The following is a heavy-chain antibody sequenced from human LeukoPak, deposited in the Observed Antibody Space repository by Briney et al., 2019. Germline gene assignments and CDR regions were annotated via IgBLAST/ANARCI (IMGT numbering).Heavy chain of an antibody. CDR1: GWSFSGYY. D-gene: IGHD6-13*01. CDR2: VNHSGST. J-gene: IGHJ4*02. V-gene: IGHV4-34*01. CDR3: ARNKGGSSWYVPRGYFDY. Sequence: PSETLSLTCADYGWSFSGYYWSWIRQPPGKGLEWIGEVNHSGSTNYNPSLKSRVTISVDTSKNQFSLKLSSVTAADTAVYYCARNKGGSSWYVPRGYFDYWGQGTLVTASS.